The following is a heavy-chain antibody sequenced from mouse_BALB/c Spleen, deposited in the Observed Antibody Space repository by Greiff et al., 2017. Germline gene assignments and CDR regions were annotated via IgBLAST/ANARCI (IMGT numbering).Heavy chain of an antibody. Sequence: VQLQQSGAELVKPGASVKLSCTASGFNIKDTYMHWVKQRPEQGLEWIGRIDPANGNTKYDPKFQGKATITADTSSNTAYLQLSSLTSEDTAVYYCARYYYGSSLYYCDYWGQGTTLTVSS. D-gene: IGHD1-1*01. CDR2: IDPANGNT. CDR1: GFNIKDTY. V-gene: IGHV14-3*02. CDR3: ARYYYGSSLYYCDY. J-gene: IGHJ2*01.